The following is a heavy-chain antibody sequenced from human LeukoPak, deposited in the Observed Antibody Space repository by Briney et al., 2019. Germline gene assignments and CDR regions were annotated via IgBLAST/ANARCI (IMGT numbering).Heavy chain of an antibody. CDR1: GFIFSSYG. CDR2: IRYDGTNK. Sequence: GGSLKLSCAASGFIFSSYGMRWVRQAPGKGLEWVAFIRYDGTNKYYADSVKGRFTISRDNSKNTLYLQMNSLRAEDTAVYYCARIAALHDYWGQGTLVTVSS. D-gene: IGHD6-13*01. CDR3: ARIAALHDY. J-gene: IGHJ4*02. V-gene: IGHV3-30*02.